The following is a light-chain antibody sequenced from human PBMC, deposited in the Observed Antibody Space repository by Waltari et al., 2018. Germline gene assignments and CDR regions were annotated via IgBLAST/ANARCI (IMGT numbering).Light chain of an antibody. Sequence: SCRASQSIGSALVWDQQKPGQAPRLLIYDVSRRATGIPDRFSGSGYGTDFSLTISRLEPEDFAVYYCQKYERLPATFGQGTTVEIK. J-gene: IGKJ1*01. V-gene: IGKV3-20*01. CDR2: DVS. CDR1: QSIGSA. CDR3: QKYERLPAT.